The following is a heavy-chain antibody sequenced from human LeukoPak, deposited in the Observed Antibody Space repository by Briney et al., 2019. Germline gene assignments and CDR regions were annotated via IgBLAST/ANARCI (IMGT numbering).Heavy chain of an antibody. CDR3: ARYSSVGGWFDP. CDR2: IYYSGTT. V-gene: IGHV4-34*01. CDR1: GGSFSGYY. D-gene: IGHD3-22*01. Sequence: SETLSLTCAVYGGSFSGYYWALIRQPPGKGLEWIGVIYYSGTTHYNSSLKSRVTISVDTSKNEFSLMLTSVTAADTAVYYCARYSSVGGWFDPWGQGTLVTVSS. J-gene: IGHJ5*02.